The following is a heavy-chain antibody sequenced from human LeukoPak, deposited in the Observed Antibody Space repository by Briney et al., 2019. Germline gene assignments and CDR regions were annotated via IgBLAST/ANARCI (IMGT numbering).Heavy chain of an antibody. V-gene: IGHV3-30*12. J-gene: IGHJ3*01. Sequence: PGGSLRLSCAASGFTFSHFGMHWIRQAPGKGLEWVAVIFYNGGNKYYGDSVKGRFTVSRDNSKNTHDLQMNSLRAEDTGVYYCARDRGGTYTVGGAFDVWGQGMVVTVSS. CDR2: IFYNGGNK. D-gene: IGHD1-26*01. CDR3: ARDRGGTYTVGGAFDV. CDR1: GFTFSHFG.